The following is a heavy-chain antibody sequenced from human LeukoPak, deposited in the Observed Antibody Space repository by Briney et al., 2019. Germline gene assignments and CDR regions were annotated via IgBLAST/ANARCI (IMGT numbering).Heavy chain of an antibody. CDR3: ARDFSSWYHNFDY. CDR1: GYSISSGYY. J-gene: IGHJ4*02. CDR2: IYHSGST. D-gene: IGHD6-13*01. Sequence: SETLSLTCTVSGYSISSGYYWGWIRPPPGKGLEWIGSIYHSGSTYYNPSLKSRVTISVDTSKNQFSLKLSSVTAADTAVHYCARDFSSWYHNFDYWGQGTLVTVSS. V-gene: IGHV4-38-2*02.